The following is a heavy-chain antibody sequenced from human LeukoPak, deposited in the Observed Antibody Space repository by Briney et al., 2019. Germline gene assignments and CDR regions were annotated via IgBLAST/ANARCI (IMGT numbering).Heavy chain of an antibody. V-gene: IGHV3-30*02. CDR2: IQYDGSNK. CDR3: AKDSGIAAARGYYFDY. CDR1: GFTFSSYG. Sequence: GGSLRLSCAASGFTFSSYGMHWVRQAPGKGLEWVAFIQYDGSNKYYADSVKGRFTISRDNSKNTLYLQMNSLRAEDTAVYYCAKDSGIAAARGYYFDYWGQGTLVTVSS. J-gene: IGHJ4*02. D-gene: IGHD6-13*01.